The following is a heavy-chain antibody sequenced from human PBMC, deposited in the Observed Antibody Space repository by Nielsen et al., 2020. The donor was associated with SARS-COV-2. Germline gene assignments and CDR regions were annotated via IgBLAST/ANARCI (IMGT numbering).Heavy chain of an antibody. D-gene: IGHD3-9*01. CDR2: IYPDDSTS. Sequence: GESLKISCKASGYSFSNYWIGWVRQMPGKGLEWMGVIYPDDSTSRYSPSFQGHVSLSADKSINTAYLQWTSLEASDTAMYYCGRQSAGFPNWFDTWGQGTLVTVS. V-gene: IGHV5-51*01. CDR1: GYSFSNYW. J-gene: IGHJ5*02. CDR3: GRQSAGFPNWFDT.